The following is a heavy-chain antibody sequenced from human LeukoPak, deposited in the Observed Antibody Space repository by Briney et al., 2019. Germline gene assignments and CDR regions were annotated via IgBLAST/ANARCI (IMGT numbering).Heavy chain of an antibody. J-gene: IGHJ4*02. CDR1: GFTFSNYA. V-gene: IGHV3-30*18. CDR3: AKASVSGSHWLAYYFDY. D-gene: IGHD6-19*01. CDR2: ISDDGNNE. Sequence: GGSLRLSCAASGFTFSNYAMSWVRQAPGKGLEWVAVISDDGNNEYYADSVKGRFIMSRDSSKNTLYLQMNSLRAEDSAVYYCAKASVSGSHWLAYYFDYWGQGTLVTVSS.